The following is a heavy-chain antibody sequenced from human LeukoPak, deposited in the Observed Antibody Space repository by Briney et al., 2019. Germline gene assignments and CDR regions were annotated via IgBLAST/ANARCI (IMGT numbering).Heavy chain of an antibody. V-gene: IGHV4-59*02. J-gene: IGHJ3*02. CDR3: ARDASSLGYCSSASCYGAFDI. CDR1: GASVSSYY. D-gene: IGHD2-2*01. Sequence: SESLSLTCTVSGASVSSYYWSWVRQQPGKGREWLGYIFYSGSTNYNPSRKSGLTISVETPKNHFSLKLSSVTAATTPVYYWARDASSLGYCSSASCYGAFDIWGQGTMVTVSS. CDR2: IFYSGST.